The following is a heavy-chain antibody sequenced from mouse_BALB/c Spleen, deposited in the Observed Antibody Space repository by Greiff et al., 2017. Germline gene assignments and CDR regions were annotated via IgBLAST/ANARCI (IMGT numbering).Heavy chain of an antibody. V-gene: IGHV1-77*01. CDR3: ARDQLAY. J-gene: IGHJ3*01. CDR1: GYTFTDYV. CDR2: IYPGSGST. Sequence: QVQLKESGPELVKPGASVKMSCKASGYTFTDYVISWVKQRTGQGLEWIGEIYPGSGSTYYNEKFKGKATLTADKSSNTAYMQLCSLTSEDSAVYFCARDQLAYWGQGTLVTVSA.